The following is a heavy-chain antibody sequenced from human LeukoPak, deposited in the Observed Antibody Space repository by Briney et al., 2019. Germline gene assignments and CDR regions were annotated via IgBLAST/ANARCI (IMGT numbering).Heavy chain of an antibody. CDR1: GYSISRGYH. D-gene: IGHD1-1*01. CDR2: IHHSGST. CDR3: ARVNWNPDY. V-gene: IGHV4-38-2*01. J-gene: IGHJ4*02. Sequence: SETLSLTCAVSGYSISRGYHWGWIRQPPGKGLEWIGSIHHSGSTYYNSSLKSRVTISVDTSKNQFSLKVSSVTAADTAVYYCARVNWNPDYWGQGSLVTVSS.